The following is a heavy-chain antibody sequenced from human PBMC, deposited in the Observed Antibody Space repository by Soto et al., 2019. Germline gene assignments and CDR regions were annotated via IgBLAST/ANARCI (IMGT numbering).Heavy chain of an antibody. CDR3: ARTAPMDAGDKYYYDF. D-gene: IGHD3-16*01. CDR1: GGTFSTFG. CDR2: IIPFFGTA. Sequence: AVNVSCKTSGGTFSTFGISWVRQAPGQGLEWMGGIIPFFGTAEYSQKFEDRITITADESTNTVYMDLRSLTSEDTAIYYCARTAPMDAGDKYYYDFWGQGALVTVSS. J-gene: IGHJ4*02. V-gene: IGHV1-69*13.